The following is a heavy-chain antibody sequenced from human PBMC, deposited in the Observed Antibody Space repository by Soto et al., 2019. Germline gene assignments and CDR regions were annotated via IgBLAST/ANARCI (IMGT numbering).Heavy chain of an antibody. D-gene: IGHD3-3*01. Sequence: GASVKVSCKASGYTFTSYAMHWVRQAPGQRLEWMGWINAGNGNTKYSQKFQGRVTITRDTSASTAYMELSSLRSEDTAVYYCARGWPQQIFGVVISLTWFDPWGQGTLVTVSS. J-gene: IGHJ5*02. CDR3: ARGWPQQIFGVVISLTWFDP. CDR2: INAGNGNT. V-gene: IGHV1-3*01. CDR1: GYTFTSYA.